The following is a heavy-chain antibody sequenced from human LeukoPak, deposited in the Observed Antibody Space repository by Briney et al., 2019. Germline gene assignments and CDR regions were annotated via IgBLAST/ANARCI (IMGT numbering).Heavy chain of an antibody. CDR2: INHSGST. CDR1: GGSFSGYY. J-gene: IGHJ1*01. CDR3: ARGNRH. V-gene: IGHV4-34*01. Sequence: LTCAVYGGSFSGYYWSWIRQPPGKGLEWIGEINHSGSTNYNPSLTSRVTISVDTSKNQFSLKLSSVTAADTAVYYCARGNRHWGQGTLVTVSS.